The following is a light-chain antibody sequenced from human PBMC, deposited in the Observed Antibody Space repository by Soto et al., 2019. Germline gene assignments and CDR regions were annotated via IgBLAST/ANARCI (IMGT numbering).Light chain of an antibody. J-gene: IGLJ1*01. CDR2: GVT. Sequence: QSVLTQPTSVSGSPGQSITISCTGNHNDIGTYDYVSWYQQHPGRAPRLLIYGVTTRPSGISDRFSASKSGLTASLTISGLQPDDEADYYCSSFTSDRIYVFGPGTKLTVL. CDR3: SSFTSDRIYV. CDR1: HNDIGTYDY. V-gene: IGLV2-14*03.